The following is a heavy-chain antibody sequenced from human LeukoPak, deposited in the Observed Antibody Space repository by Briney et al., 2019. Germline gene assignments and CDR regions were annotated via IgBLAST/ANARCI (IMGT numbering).Heavy chain of an antibody. V-gene: IGHV4-30-4*07. Sequence: PSETLSLTCAVSGGSISSGGYSWSWIRQPPGKGLEWIGYIYYSGSTYYNPSLKSRVTISVDTSKNQFSLKLSSVTAADTAVYYCARYYGDYVGSDYWGQGTLVTVSS. D-gene: IGHD4-17*01. CDR2: IYYSGST. J-gene: IGHJ4*02. CDR1: GGSISSGGYS. CDR3: ARYYGDYVGSDY.